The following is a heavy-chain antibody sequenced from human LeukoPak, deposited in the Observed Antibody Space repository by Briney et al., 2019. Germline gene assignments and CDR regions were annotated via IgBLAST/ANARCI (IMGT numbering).Heavy chain of an antibody. CDR2: VSWNSGSV. CDR1: GFTFDDYA. D-gene: IGHD5-18*01. J-gene: IGHJ4*02. Sequence: GGSLRLSCAASGFTFDDYAMHWVRQAPGKGLEWVSGVSWNSGSVGYADSVKGRFTISRDNAKNSLYLQMNSLRAEDTALYYCAKASRQLWYFDYWGQGTLVTVSS. V-gene: IGHV3-9*01. CDR3: AKASRQLWYFDY.